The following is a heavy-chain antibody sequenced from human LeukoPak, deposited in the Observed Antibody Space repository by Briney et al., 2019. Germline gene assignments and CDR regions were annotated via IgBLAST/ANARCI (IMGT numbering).Heavy chain of an antibody. D-gene: IGHD3-22*01. J-gene: IGHJ4*02. CDR1: GYSIGSGFW. CDR3: ARHGRDYYDSSGYQGPLDY. Sequence: SGTLSLTCIVSGYSIGSGFWWSWVRQPPGKGLEWIGEIYPSGSTNYNPSLRSRVTISLDKSRNQFSLELNSVTAADTAVYYCARHGRDYYDSSGYQGPLDYWGQGTLVTVSS. V-gene: IGHV4-4*02. CDR2: IYPSGST.